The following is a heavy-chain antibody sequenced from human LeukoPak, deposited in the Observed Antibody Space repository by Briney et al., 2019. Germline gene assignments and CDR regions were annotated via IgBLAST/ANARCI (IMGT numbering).Heavy chain of an antibody. V-gene: IGHV3-9*01. CDR3: AKASAHWYFDL. CDR1: GFTFSDYA. J-gene: IGHJ2*01. Sequence: GGSLRLSCAASGFTFSDYAMHRVRQVPGKGLEWVSGISWNSGTIDYADIVKGRFTTSRDNSKKTLHLQMSSLKLEDTAFYYCAKASAHWYFDLWGRGTLVTVSS. CDR2: ISWNSGTI.